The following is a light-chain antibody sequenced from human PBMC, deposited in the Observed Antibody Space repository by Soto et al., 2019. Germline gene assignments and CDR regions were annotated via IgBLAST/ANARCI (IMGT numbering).Light chain of an antibody. CDR1: QSVSTS. CDR2: SAS. V-gene: IGKV3-15*01. J-gene: IGKJ2*01. Sequence: EVVMTQSPATLSVFPGERVTLSCRASQSVSTSLAWYQQKRGQAPRLLIYSASTRATGIPARFGGSGSGTEFTLTISSLESEDFAVYYCQQYIHGYTFGQGTELEIK. CDR3: QQYIHGYT.